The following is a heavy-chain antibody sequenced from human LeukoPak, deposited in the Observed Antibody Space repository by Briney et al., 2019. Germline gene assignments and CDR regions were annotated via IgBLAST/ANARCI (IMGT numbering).Heavy chain of an antibody. J-gene: IGHJ3*02. CDR3: ARAPETMVRGVIPHAFDI. Sequence: SETLSLTCTVSGGSISSGDYYWSWLRQPPGKGLEWFGYIYYSGSTYYNPSLKSRVTISVDTSKNQFSLKLSSVTAADTAVYYCARAPETMVRGVIPHAFDIWGQGTMVTVSS. CDR1: GGSISSGDYY. V-gene: IGHV4-30-4*08. CDR2: IYYSGST. D-gene: IGHD3-10*01.